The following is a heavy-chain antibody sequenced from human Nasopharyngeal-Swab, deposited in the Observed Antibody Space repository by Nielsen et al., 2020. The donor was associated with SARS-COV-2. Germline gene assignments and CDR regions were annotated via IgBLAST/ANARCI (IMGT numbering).Heavy chain of an antibody. CDR2: ISAYSGNT. Sequence: ASVKVSCKASGYTFTSYGISWVRQAPGQGLEWMGWISAYSGNTNYAQKLQGRVTMTTDTSTSTAYMELRSLRSDDTAVYYCAREPYYDSSGYYYSDAFDIWGQGTMVTVSS. CDR3: AREPYYDSSGYYYSDAFDI. CDR1: GYTFTSYG. V-gene: IGHV1-18*01. D-gene: IGHD3-22*01. J-gene: IGHJ3*02.